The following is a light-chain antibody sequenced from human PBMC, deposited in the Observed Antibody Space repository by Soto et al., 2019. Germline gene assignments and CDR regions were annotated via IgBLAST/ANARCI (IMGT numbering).Light chain of an antibody. CDR3: QQYDNLRIT. V-gene: IGKV1-33*01. CDR2: DAS. Sequence: DIQMTQSPSSLSASVGDRVTITCQASQDISNYLNWYQQKPGKAPKLLIYDASNLETGVPSRFSGSGSGTDFTFTIRSLQPEDIATYYCQQYDNLRITFGQGTRLEIK. J-gene: IGKJ5*01. CDR1: QDISNY.